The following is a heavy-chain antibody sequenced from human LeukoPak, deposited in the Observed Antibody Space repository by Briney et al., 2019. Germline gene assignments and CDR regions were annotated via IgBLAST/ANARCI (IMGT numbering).Heavy chain of an antibody. CDR1: GYTFTGYY. Sequence: GASVKVSCKASGYTFTGYYMHWARQAPGQGLEWMGWINPNSGGTNYAQKFQGRVTMTRDTSISTAYMELSRLRSDDTAVYYCARVAQGYCGGDCTYYFDYWGQGTLVTVSS. CDR3: ARVAQGYCGGDCTYYFDY. D-gene: IGHD2-21*02. CDR2: INPNSGGT. V-gene: IGHV1-2*02. J-gene: IGHJ4*02.